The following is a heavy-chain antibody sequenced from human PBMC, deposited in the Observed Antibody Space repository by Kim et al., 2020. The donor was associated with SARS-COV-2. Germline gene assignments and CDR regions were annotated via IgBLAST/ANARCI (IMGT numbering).Heavy chain of an antibody. CDR1: GFTFSSYA. CDR3: AEGVGYCTRTGCYIHFDY. V-gene: IGHV3-23*01. J-gene: IGHJ4*02. Sequence: GGSLRLSCAASGFTFSSYAMSWFRQSPGKGLKWVSRLSGSGDSTYYADSVKGRFTVSRDNSKDTVYLQMNSLRGEDTAQYYCAEGVGYCTRTGCYIHFDYWGQGTPVT. D-gene: IGHD2-2*01. CDR2: LSGSGDST.